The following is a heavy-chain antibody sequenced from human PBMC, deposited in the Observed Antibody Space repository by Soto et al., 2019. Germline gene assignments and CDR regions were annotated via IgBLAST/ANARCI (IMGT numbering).Heavy chain of an antibody. CDR3: ASEIAVAVDYYYGIDV. CDR1: GFTFSDYY. CDR2: ISSSGSTI. V-gene: IGHV3-11*01. J-gene: IGHJ6*02. Sequence: GGSLRLSCAASGFTFSDYYMSWIRQAPGKGLEWVSYISSSGSTIYYADSVKGRFTISRDNAKNSLYLQMNSLRAEDTAVYYCASEIAVAVDYYYGIDVWGQGTTVTVSS. D-gene: IGHD6-19*01.